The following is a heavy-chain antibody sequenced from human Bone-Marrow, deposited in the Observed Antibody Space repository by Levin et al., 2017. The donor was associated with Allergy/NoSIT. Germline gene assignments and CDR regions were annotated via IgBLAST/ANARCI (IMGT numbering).Heavy chain of an antibody. CDR3: ARHPGPWPTYYFDT. CDR1: GYTFARSW. CDR2: IYPSDSDT. J-gene: IGHJ4*02. D-gene: IGHD4-11*01. Sequence: PGESLKISCKGSGYTFARSWIGWVRQMPGKGLEWVAVIYPSDSDTRYSPSFQGQVTISADTSMNTAYLQWSSLKASDTAIYYCARHPGPWPTYYFDTWGQGTLLTVSS. V-gene: IGHV5-51*01.